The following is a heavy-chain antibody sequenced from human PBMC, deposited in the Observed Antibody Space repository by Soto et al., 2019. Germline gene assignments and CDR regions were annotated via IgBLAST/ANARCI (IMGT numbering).Heavy chain of an antibody. Sequence: GGSLRLSCAASGFTVSSNYMSWVRQAPGKGLEWVSVIYSGGSTYYADSVKGRFTISRDNSKNTLYLQMNSLRAEDTAVYYCARERAAAGTAEYFQHWGQGTLVTVSS. V-gene: IGHV3-53*01. CDR1: GFTVSSNY. CDR2: IYSGGST. CDR3: ARERAAAGTAEYFQH. J-gene: IGHJ1*01. D-gene: IGHD6-13*01.